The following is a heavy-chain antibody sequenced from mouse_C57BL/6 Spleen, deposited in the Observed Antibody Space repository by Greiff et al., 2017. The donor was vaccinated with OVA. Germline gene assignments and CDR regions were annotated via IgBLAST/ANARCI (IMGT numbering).Heavy chain of an antibody. D-gene: IGHD1-1*01. CDR3: ARPYGSGGYCDV. V-gene: IGHV5-6*01. CDR1: GFTFSSYG. CDR2: ISSGGSYT. Sequence: EVHLVESGGDLVKPGGSLKLSCAASGFTFSSYGMSWVRQTPDKRLEWVATISSGGSYTYYPDSVKGRFTISRDNAKNTLYLQMSSLKSEDTAMYYCARPYGSGGYCDVWGTGTTVTVSS. J-gene: IGHJ1*03.